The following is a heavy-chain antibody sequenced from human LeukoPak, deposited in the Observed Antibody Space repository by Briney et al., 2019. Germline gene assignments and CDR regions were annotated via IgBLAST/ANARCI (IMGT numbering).Heavy chain of an antibody. D-gene: IGHD3-10*01. CDR3: AREVRGVNGWFDP. Sequence: PSETLSLTCTVSGGSISSCYWSWIRQPPGKGLEWIGYIYYSGSTNYNPSLKSRVTISVDTSKNQFSLKLSSVTAADTAVYYYAREVRGVNGWFDPWGQGTLVTVSS. V-gene: IGHV4-59*01. CDR2: IYYSGST. CDR1: GGSISSCY. J-gene: IGHJ5*02.